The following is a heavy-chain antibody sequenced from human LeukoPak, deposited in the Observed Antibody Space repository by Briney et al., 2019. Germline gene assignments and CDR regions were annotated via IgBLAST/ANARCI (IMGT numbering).Heavy chain of an antibody. CDR3: ARGGLYSGYDSYYYYGMDV. V-gene: IGHV1-69*04. CDR1: GGTFSSDA. J-gene: IGHJ6*02. CDR2: IFPILGIA. D-gene: IGHD5-12*01. Sequence: GASVSVSCTASGGTFSSDAISWVRQAPGQGREWMGRIFPILGIANYAQKFQGRVTITADKSTSTAYMELSSLRSEDTAGYYCARGGLYSGYDSYYYYGMDVWGQGTTVTVSS.